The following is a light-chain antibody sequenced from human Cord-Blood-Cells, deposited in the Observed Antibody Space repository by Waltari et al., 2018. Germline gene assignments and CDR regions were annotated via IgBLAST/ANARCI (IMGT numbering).Light chain of an antibody. CDR3: CSYAGSSNVV. J-gene: IGLJ2*01. CDR1: SSDVGSYNI. Sequence: QSALTQPASVSGSPGQSITISCTGTSSDVGSYNIVSWYQQHPGNAPKLMIYEDRKRPSGLSNRFACSKSGNTASLTIYGLQAEDEADYYCCSYAGSSNVVFGGGTKLTVL. CDR2: EDR. V-gene: IGLV2-23*01.